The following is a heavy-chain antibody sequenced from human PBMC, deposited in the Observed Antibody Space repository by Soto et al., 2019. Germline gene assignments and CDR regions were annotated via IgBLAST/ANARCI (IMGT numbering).Heavy chain of an antibody. D-gene: IGHD6-13*01. J-gene: IGHJ5*02. Sequence: LRLSFAASGFTFSSYAMSWARQAPGKGLEWVSAISGSGGSTYYADSVKGRFTISRDNSKNTLYLQMNSLRAEDTAVYYCAKGQLLPLRNWFAPWGQGTRVTVSS. CDR1: GFTFSSYA. CDR3: AKGQLLPLRNWFAP. CDR2: ISGSGGST. V-gene: IGHV3-23*01.